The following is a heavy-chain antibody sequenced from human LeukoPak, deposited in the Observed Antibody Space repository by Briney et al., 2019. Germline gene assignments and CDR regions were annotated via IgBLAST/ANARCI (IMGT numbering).Heavy chain of an antibody. D-gene: IGHD5-18*01. CDR3: AKVRGYSYGYFDY. V-gene: IGHV3-9*01. CDR1: GFTFDDCA. Sequence: GRSLRLSCAASGFTFDDCAMHWVRQAPGKGLEWVSGISWNSGDIGYADSVKGRFTISRDNAKNSLYLQMNSLRAVDTALYYCAKVRGYSYGYFDYWGQGTLVTVSS. J-gene: IGHJ4*02. CDR2: ISWNSGDI.